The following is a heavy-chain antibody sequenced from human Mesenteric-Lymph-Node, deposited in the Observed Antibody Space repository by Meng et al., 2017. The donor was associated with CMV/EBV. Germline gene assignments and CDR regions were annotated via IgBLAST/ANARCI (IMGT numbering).Heavy chain of an antibody. CDR2: IYSGGST. CDR3: ARDRTYYDFWSGYQNKYYYYGMDV. CDR1: GFTVSSNH. Sequence: GESLKISCAASGFTVSSNHMSWVRQAPGKGLEWVSVIYSGGSTYYADSVKGRFTISRDNSKNTLYLQMNSLRAEDTAVYYCARDRTYYDFWSGYQNKYYYYGMDVWGQGTTVTVSS. V-gene: IGHV3-66*02. D-gene: IGHD3-3*01. J-gene: IGHJ6*02.